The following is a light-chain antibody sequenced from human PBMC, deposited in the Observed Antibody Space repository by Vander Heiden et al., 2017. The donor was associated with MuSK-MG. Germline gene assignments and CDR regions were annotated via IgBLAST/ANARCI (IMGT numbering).Light chain of an antibody. Sequence: AIRMTQSPSSFSASTGDRVTITCRASQGISSYLAWYQQKPGKAPKLLIYAASTLQSGVPSRFSGSGSGTDFTLTISCLQSEDIATYYCQQYDSYPGTFGQGTKLEIK. J-gene: IGKJ2*01. CDR3: QQYDSYPGT. V-gene: IGKV1-8*01. CDR2: AAS. CDR1: QGISSY.